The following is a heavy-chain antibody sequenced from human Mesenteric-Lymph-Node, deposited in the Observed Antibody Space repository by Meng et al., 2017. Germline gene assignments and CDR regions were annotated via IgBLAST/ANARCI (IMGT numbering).Heavy chain of an antibody. V-gene: IGHV3-15*01. CDR3: TTARWELPTQFDY. CDR1: GFTFSNAW. CDR2: IKSKTDGGTT. J-gene: IGHJ4*02. D-gene: IGHD1-26*01. Sequence: GESLKISCAASGFTFSNAWMSWVRQAPGKGLEWVGRIKSKTDGGTTDYAAPVKGRFTISRDDSKNTLYLQMNSLKTEDTAVYYCTTARWELPTQFDYWGQGTLVTVSS.